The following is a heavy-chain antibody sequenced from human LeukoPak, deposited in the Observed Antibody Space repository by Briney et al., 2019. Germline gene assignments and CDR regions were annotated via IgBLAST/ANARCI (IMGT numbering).Heavy chain of an antibody. CDR2: ITIGGHTK. V-gene: IGHV3-48*03. CDR3: ARGDPHADL. J-gene: IGHJ5*02. Sequence: GGSLRLSCAASGFDLSTYEMNWVRQAPGKGLEWIADITIGGHTKNYADSVKGRFTISRDNARTSLYLQMNSLRVEDTGVYYCARGDPHADLWGQGTLVTVSS. CDR1: GFDLSTYE.